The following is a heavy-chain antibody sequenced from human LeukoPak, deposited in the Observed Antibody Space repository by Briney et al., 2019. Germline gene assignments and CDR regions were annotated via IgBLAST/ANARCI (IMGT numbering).Heavy chain of an antibody. CDR3: ARECTYDILTGSCFDP. CDR1: GGSFSGYY. J-gene: IGHJ5*02. V-gene: IGHV4-4*07. CDR2: IYTSGST. D-gene: IGHD3-9*01. Sequence: KSSETLSLTCAVYGGSFSGYYWSWIRQPAGKGLEWIGRIYTSGSTNYNPSLKSRVTMSVDTSKNQFSLKLSSVTAADTAVYYCARECTYDILTGSCFDPWGQGTLVTVSS.